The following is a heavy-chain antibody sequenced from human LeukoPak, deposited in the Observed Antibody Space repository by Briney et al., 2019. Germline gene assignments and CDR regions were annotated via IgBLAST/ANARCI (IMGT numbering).Heavy chain of an antibody. CDR1: SGSISSGGYY. V-gene: IGHV4-30-2*01. D-gene: IGHD2-15*01. CDR2: IYHSGST. CDR3: ARVRQDPYNWFDP. Sequence: SQTLSLTCTVSSGSISSGGYYWSWIRQPPGKGLEWIGYIYHSGSTYYNPSLKSRVTISVDRSKNQFSLKLSSVTAADTAVYYCARVRQDPYNWFDPWGQGTLVTVSS. J-gene: IGHJ5*02.